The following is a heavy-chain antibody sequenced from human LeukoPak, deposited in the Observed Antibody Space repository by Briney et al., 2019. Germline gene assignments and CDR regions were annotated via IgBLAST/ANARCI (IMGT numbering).Heavy chain of an antibody. J-gene: IGHJ5*02. V-gene: IGHV1-8*01. CDR1: GYTCISYD. D-gene: IGHD2-21*01. CDR2: MNPNSGST. Sequence: ASVKVCCKASGYTCISYDINWVRQATGQGHEWMGWMNPNSGSTGYAQKFQGRVTMTRNTSISTAYMELSSLRSEDTAVYYCARRGATSPPNIYCGGDCYTRNWFDPWGQGTQVTVSS. CDR3: ARRGATSPPNIYCGGDCYTRNWFDP.